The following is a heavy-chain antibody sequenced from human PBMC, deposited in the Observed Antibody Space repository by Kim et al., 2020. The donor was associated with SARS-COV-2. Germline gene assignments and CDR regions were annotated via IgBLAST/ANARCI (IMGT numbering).Heavy chain of an antibody. Sequence: GGSLRLSCAASGFTFSSSWMSWVRQAPGKGLEWVAYIKQDGSENFYVDSVQGRFTISRDNARNSLYLQMNSLRVEDTAIYYCVKLFDYCGQGTLVTDSS. CDR1: GFTFSSSW. V-gene: IGHV3-7*01. CDR3: VKLFDY. CDR2: IKQDGSEN. D-gene: IGHD1-7*01. J-gene: IGHJ4*02.